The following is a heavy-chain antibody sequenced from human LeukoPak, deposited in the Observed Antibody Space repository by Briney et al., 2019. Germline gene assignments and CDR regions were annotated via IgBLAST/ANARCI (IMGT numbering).Heavy chain of an antibody. J-gene: IGHJ4*02. Sequence: ASVKVSCKASGYTFTSYGISWVRRAPGQGLEWMGWISAYNGNTNYAQKLQGRVTMTTDTSTSTAYMELRSLRSDDTAVYYCARDLAAAGTSGYWGQGTLVTVSS. CDR3: ARDLAAAGTSGY. V-gene: IGHV1-18*04. CDR1: GYTFTSYG. D-gene: IGHD6-13*01. CDR2: ISAYNGNT.